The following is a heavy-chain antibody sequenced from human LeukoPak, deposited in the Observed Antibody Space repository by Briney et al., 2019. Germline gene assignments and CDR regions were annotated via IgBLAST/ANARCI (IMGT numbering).Heavy chain of an antibody. D-gene: IGHD1-26*01. V-gene: IGHV3-23*01. Sequence: GGSLRLSCAASGFTFRSYAMSWVRQAPGKGLEWVSAISGSGGSTYYADSVKGRFTISRDNSKNTLYLQMNSLRAEDTAVYYCANSSGRGGRNAFDIWGQGTMVTVSS. CDR1: GFTFRSYA. CDR3: ANSSGRGGRNAFDI. J-gene: IGHJ3*02. CDR2: ISGSGGST.